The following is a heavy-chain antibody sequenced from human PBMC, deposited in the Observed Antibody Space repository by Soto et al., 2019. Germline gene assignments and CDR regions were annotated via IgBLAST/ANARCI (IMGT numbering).Heavy chain of an antibody. V-gene: IGHV1-2*04. CDR1: GYTFTGYF. Sequence: QVQLVQSGAEVKKPGASVKVSCKASGYTFTGYFMHWVRQAPGQGLEWMGWINPNSGGTNYAQKFQGWVTMTRDTSIRTAYMELSRLRSDDTAVYYCARGEGSGINMARGGTPLSSKLEYWGQGTLVTVSS. D-gene: IGHD3-10*01. CDR3: ARGEGSGINMARGGTPLSSKLEY. J-gene: IGHJ4*02. CDR2: INPNSGGT.